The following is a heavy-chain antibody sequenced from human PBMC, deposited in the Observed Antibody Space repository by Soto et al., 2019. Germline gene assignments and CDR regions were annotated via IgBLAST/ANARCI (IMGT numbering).Heavy chain of an antibody. J-gene: IGHJ3*02. D-gene: IGHD2-15*01. CDR2: ISGSGGST. V-gene: IGHV3-23*01. CDR1: GFTFSSYA. CDR3: AKDRRYCSGGSCYITPFGAFDI. Sequence: GGSLRLSCAASGFTFSSYAMSWVRQAPGKGLEWVSAISGSGGSTYYADSVKGRFTISRDNSKNTLYLQMNSLRAEDTAVYYCAKDRRYCSGGSCYITPFGAFDIWGQGTMVTVSS.